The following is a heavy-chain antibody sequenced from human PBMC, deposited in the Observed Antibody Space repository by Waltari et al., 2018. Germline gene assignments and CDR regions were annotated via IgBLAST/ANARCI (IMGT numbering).Heavy chain of an antibody. CDR2: IKNSGTT. J-gene: IGHJ3*02. Sequence: QVQLQQWGAGLLKPSETLSLTCAVYGGSFSGYYWSWIRQPPGKGREWIGEIKNSGTTNYHPAPKSRVTRSVDTSKTQFALKLSSVTAADTAVYYCARGRGGPGSGLPAPAGAFDIWGQGTMVTVSS. CDR3: ARGRGGPGSGLPAPAGAFDI. CDR1: GGSFSGYY. V-gene: IGHV4-34*01. D-gene: IGHD6-19*01.